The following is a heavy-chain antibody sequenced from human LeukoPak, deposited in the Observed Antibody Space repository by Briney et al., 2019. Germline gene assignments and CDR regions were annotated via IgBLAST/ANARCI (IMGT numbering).Heavy chain of an antibody. CDR2: ISSTSYHI. J-gene: IGHJ4*02. CDR3: ATGLAAYQNGDADY. V-gene: IGHV3-21*01. Sequence: PGGSLRLSCAASGFTFSTYSVSWVRQPPGKGLEWVSSISSTSYHIYYADSVKGRFTISRDNAKNSLYLQINSLRAEDTAMYYCATGLAAYQNGDADYWGQGTLVTVSS. D-gene: IGHD6-6*01. CDR1: GFTFSTYS.